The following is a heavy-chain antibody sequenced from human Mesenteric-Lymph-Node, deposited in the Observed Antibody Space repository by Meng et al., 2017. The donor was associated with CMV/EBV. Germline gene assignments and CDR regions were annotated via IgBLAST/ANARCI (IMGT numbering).Heavy chain of an antibody. Sequence: GGSLRLSCAASGFTFSSYAMSWVRQAPGKGLEWVSAISGSGGSTYYADSVKGRFTISRDNSKNTLYLQMNSLRAEDTAVYYCAKDLGYCSSTSCYNYYYYGMDVWGQGTTVTVSS. V-gene: IGHV3-23*01. D-gene: IGHD2-2*02. CDR3: AKDLGYCSSTSCYNYYYYGMDV. J-gene: IGHJ6*02. CDR1: GFTFSSYA. CDR2: ISGSGGST.